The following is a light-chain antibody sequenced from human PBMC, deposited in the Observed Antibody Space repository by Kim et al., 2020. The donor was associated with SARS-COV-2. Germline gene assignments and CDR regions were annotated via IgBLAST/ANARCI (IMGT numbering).Light chain of an antibody. Sequence: SPVESPPLSCRPIRSVSCSYFAWFPQNPGQAPGLLIYGAASRATGIPDRFSGSGSGTDFSLTISRLEPDDIAVYYCQQYGSAPDTFGPGTKLEI. CDR2: GAA. J-gene: IGKJ2*01. V-gene: IGKV3-20*01. CDR3: QQYGSAPDT. CDR1: RSVSCSY.